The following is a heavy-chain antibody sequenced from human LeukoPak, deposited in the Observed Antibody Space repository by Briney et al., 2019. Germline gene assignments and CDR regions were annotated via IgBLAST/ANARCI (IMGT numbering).Heavy chain of an antibody. D-gene: IGHD1/OR15-1a*01. V-gene: IGHV4-59*03. J-gene: IGHJ4*02. CDR1: GGSLSINY. CDR3: VGGPNNAYFDY. CDR2: IDYSGPT. Sequence: SETLSLTCTVSGGSLSINYWGWIRRPPGKALKWIWYIDYSGPTNYNPSLKSRVTISADTSKKQFSLRLSSVTAADTAVYYRVGGPNNAYFDYWGQGTPVTVSS.